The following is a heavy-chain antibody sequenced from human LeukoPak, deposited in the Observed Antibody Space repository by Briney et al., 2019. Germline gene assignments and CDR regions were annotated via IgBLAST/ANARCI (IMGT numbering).Heavy chain of an antibody. D-gene: IGHD4-11*01. CDR1: GGTFTTYS. CDR3: AREDFTNYINNAFDI. CDR2: IIPVSGTT. Sequence: GASVKVSCKASGGTFTTYSISWVRQAPGQGLEWLGNIIPVSGTTDYAQKFQGRVTITTDESTRTTYLELNSLRSDDTAVYYCAREDFTNYINNAFDIWGQGTMVTVSS. J-gene: IGHJ3*02. V-gene: IGHV1-69*05.